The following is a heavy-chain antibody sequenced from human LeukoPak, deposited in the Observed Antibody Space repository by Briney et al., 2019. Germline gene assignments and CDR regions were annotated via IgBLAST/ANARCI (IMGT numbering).Heavy chain of an antibody. CDR3: ARDPGYSSFDL. CDR2: MNPDGSVR. V-gene: IGHV3-7*01. J-gene: IGHJ4*02. CDR1: GFSFTDYW. Sequence: GGSLRLSCAASGFSFTDYWMSWVRQTPAKGLEFVANMNPDGSVRNYMDSVKGRFTISRGNAKKSLYLEISRLRADDTAVYYCARDPGYSSFDLRGQGTQVTVSS. D-gene: IGHD5-12*01.